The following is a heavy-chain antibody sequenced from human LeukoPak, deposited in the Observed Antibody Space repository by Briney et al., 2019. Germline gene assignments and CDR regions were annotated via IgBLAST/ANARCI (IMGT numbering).Heavy chain of an antibody. J-gene: IGHJ4*02. CDR1: GGSISSYY. CDR2: IYYSGST. D-gene: IGHD5-18*01. CDR3: ARGRGYGSY. V-gene: IGHV4-59*01. Sequence: SETLSLTCTVSGGSISSYYWSWIRQPPGKGLGWIGYIYYSGSTNYNPSFKSRVTISVDTSKNQFSLKLSSVTAADTAVYYCARGRGYGSYWGQGTLVTVSS.